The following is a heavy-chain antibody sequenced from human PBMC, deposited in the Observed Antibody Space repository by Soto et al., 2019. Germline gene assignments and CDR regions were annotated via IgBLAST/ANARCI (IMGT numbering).Heavy chain of an antibody. CDR1: GFSLSGTGMR. J-gene: IGHJ6*02. V-gene: IGHV2-70*04. CDR2: IDWEDTK. CDR3: ARAFYGMDV. Sequence: SGPTLVNPTQTLTLTCTVSGFSLSGTGMRVTWIRQPPGKALEWLARIDWEDTKLYSTSLKTRLSISKDTSKNQVVLTMTNMDPADTATYYCARAFYGMDVWGPGTTVTVSS.